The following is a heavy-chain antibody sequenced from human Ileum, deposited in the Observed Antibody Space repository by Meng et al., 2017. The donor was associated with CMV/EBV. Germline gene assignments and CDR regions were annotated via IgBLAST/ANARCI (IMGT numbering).Heavy chain of an antibody. CDR3: ARGTPNFGFDY. CDR2: IYRDGTT. D-gene: IGHD1-1*01. V-gene: IGHV4-4*02. Sequence: QVQLQESGPRLVKPSVTLSLTCAVSGYSISSNNWWSWVRLSPGEGLEWIGDIYRDGTTNYNPSLKSRVTMSVDKSKNQFSLRLNSLTAADTAVYYCARGTPNFGFDYWGQGTLVTVSS. CDR1: GYSISSNNW. J-gene: IGHJ4*02.